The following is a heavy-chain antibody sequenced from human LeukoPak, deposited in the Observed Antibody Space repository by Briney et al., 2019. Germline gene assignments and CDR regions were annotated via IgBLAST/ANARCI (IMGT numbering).Heavy chain of an antibody. CDR2: ISGSGGNT. V-gene: IGHV3-23*01. D-gene: IGHD6-13*01. J-gene: IGHJ3*02. CDR3: ASLIAAAGTRDAFDI. CDR1: GFTFSTYA. Sequence: PGGSLRLSCAASGFTFSTYAMSWVRQAPGKGLEWVSAISGSGGNTYYADSVQGRFTISRDNSKNTLYLQMNSLRAEDTAVYYCASLIAAAGTRDAFDIWGQGTMVTVSS.